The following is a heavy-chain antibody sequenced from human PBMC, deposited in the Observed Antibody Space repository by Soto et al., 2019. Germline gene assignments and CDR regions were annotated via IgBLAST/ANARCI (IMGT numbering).Heavy chain of an antibody. J-gene: IGHJ5*02. CDR3: ARLLLTGYSLSPNCFAP. CDR2: IYYSGST. D-gene: IGHD3-9*01. V-gene: IGHV4-59*01. CDR1: GGSISSYY. Sequence: SETLSLTCTVSGGSISSYYWSWIRQPPGKGPEWIGYIYYSGSTNYNPSFKSRVTISVDTSKNQFSLKLSSVTAGDAAVYFCARLLLTGYSLSPNCFAPWGQGTLVTVSS.